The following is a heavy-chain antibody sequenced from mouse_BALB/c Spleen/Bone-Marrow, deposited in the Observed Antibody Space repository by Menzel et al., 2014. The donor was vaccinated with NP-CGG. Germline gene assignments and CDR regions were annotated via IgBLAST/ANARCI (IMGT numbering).Heavy chain of an antibody. D-gene: IGHD1-1*01. Sequence: QVQLQQSGAELARPGASVKMSCKASGYTFTSYTMHWVKQRPGQGLEWIGYINPSSGYTNYNQKFKDKATLTADKSSSTAYMQLSSLTSEDSAAYYCSRETPYYGSTYWYFDVWGAGTTVTVSS. V-gene: IGHV1-4*01. CDR2: INPSSGYT. CDR1: GYTFTSYT. CDR3: SRETPYYGSTYWYFDV. J-gene: IGHJ1*01.